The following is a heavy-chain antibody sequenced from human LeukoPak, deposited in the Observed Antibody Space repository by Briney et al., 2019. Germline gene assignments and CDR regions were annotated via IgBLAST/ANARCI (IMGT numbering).Heavy chain of an antibody. CDR3: ARDHDHGYEDY. V-gene: IGHV1-18*01. CDR2: ISAYNGNT. Sequence: AASVKVSCKASGGTFSSYAISWVRQAPGQGLEWMGWISAYNGNTNYAQKLQGRVTMTTDTSTSTAYMELRSLRSDDTAVYYCARDHDHGYEDYWGQGTLVTVSS. J-gene: IGHJ4*02. CDR1: GGTFSSYA. D-gene: IGHD2-2*03.